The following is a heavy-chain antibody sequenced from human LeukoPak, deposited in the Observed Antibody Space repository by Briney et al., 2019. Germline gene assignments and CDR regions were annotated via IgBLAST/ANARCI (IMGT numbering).Heavy chain of an antibody. Sequence: GASVKVSCKASGYSFSSYGTNWVRQAPGQGLEWMGWISAYNGNTNYAQKLQGRVTMTTDTSTSTAYMELRSLRSDDTAVYYCARASRYSYCSSTSCYGDYWGQGTLVTVSS. J-gene: IGHJ4*02. CDR3: ARASRYSYCSSTSCYGDY. D-gene: IGHD2-2*01. CDR2: ISAYNGNT. V-gene: IGHV1-18*01. CDR1: GYSFSSYG.